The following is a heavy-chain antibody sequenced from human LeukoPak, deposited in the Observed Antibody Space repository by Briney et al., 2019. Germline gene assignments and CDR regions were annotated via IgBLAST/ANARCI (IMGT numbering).Heavy chain of an antibody. V-gene: IGHV3-21*01. J-gene: IGHJ4*01. CDR1: GFTLSSYS. D-gene: IGHD3-22*01. CDR3: AREGYDSSTTFHY. CDR2: ISSSSSYI. Sequence: GGSLSLSCAASGFTLSSYSMIWVRQAPGKGREWVSSISSSSSYIYYADSVKGRFTISRNNAKNSLYLQMNSLRAEDTAVYYCAREGYDSSTTFHYWGQGTLVTVSS.